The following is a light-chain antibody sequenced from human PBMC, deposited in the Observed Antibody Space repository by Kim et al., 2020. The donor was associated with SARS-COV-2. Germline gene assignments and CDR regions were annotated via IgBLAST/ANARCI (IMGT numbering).Light chain of an antibody. J-gene: IGLJ2*01. CDR1: SNNVGNQG. Sequence: LTQPPSVSKGLRQTATLTCTGNSNNVGNQGAAWLQQHQGHPPKLLSYRNNNRPSGISERLSASRSGNTASLTITGLQPEDEADYYCSAWDSSLSAVVLGGGTQLTDL. V-gene: IGLV10-54*01. CDR3: SAWDSSLSAVV. CDR2: RNN.